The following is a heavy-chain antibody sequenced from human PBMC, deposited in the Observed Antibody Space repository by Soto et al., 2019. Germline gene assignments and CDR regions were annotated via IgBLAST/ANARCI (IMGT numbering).Heavy chain of an antibody. Sequence: GGSLRLSCAASGFTFSSYWMSWVRQAPGKGLEWVANIKQDGSEKYYVDSVKGRFTISRDNAKNSLYLQMNSLRADDTAVYYCARGIDYYDSSGYPEYFQHWGQGTLVTVSS. CDR1: GFTFSSYW. CDR2: IKQDGSEK. J-gene: IGHJ1*01. CDR3: ARGIDYYDSSGYPEYFQH. V-gene: IGHV3-7*04. D-gene: IGHD3-22*01.